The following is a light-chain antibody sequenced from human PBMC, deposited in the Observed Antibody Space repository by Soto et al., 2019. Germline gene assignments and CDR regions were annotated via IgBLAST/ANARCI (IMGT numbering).Light chain of an antibody. Sequence: IVFTPSPSPPSLSPGQRATPSSQASQSLTNSFIAWYQQRPGQAPRLLIYDTSSRASGIPDRFSGSGSGTDFTLAISSLQPEDSATYYCLQDINYPWTFGQGTKVDIK. CDR3: LQDINYPWT. CDR1: QSLTNSF. V-gene: IGKV3D-20*02. J-gene: IGKJ1*01. CDR2: DTS.